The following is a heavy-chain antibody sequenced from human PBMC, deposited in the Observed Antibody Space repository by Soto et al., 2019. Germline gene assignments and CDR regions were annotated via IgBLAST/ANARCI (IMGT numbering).Heavy chain of an antibody. Sequence: SVKVSCKASGGTFSSYAISWVRQAPGQGLEWMGGIIPIFGTANYAQKFQGRVTITADESTSTAYMELSSLRSEDTAVYYCAREARLGYSYRPPPDAFDIWGPATILTLSS. CDR3: AREARLGYSYRPPPDAFDI. CDR2: IIPIFGTA. D-gene: IGHD5-18*01. V-gene: IGHV1-69*13. J-gene: IGHJ3*02. CDR1: GGTFSSYA.